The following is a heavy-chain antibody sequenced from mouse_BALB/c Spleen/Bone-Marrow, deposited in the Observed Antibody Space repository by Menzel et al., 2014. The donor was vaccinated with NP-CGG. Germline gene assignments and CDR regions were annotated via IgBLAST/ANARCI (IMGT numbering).Heavy chain of an antibody. CDR2: IWAGGST. D-gene: IGHD2-3*01. J-gene: IGHJ4*01. CDR1: GFSLTSYG. Sequence: QVQLKESGPGLVSPSQSLSITCTVSGFSLTSYGVHWVRQPPGKGLEWLGVIWAGGSTNYNSALMSRLSISKDNSKSQVFLKMNSLQTDDTAMYYCARDPVYDNYDAMDYWGQGTSVTXSS. CDR3: ARDPVYDNYDAMDY. V-gene: IGHV2-9*02.